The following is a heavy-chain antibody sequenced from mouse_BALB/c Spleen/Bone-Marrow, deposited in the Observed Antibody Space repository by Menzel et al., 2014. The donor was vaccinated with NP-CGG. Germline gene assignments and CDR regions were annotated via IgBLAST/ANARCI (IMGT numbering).Heavy chain of an antibody. Sequence: VKLVESGPELVKPGASVKISCKASGYAFSGSWMNWVKQRPGQGLEWIGRIYPGDGDTNYNGKFKGKATLTADKSSTTAYMQLSSLTSVDTAVYFCARNDGYYRAMDYWGQGTSVTVSS. J-gene: IGHJ4*01. CDR2: IYPGDGDT. D-gene: IGHD2-3*01. CDR1: GYAFSGSW. CDR3: ARNDGYYRAMDY. V-gene: IGHV1-82*01.